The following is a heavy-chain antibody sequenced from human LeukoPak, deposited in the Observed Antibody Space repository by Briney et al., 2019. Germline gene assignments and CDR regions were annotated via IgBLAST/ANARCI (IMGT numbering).Heavy chain of an antibody. J-gene: IGHJ6*02. CDR3: ATVPPNSGYVYYYYGMDV. CDR1: GYTFTSYG. D-gene: IGHD3-22*01. V-gene: IGHV1-24*01. CDR2: FDPEDGET. Sequence: GASVKVSCKASGYTFTSYGISWVRQAPGKGLEWMGGFDPEDGETIYAQKFQGRVTMTEDTSTDTAYMELSSLRSEDTAVYYCATVPPNSGYVYYYYGMDVWGQGTTVTVSS.